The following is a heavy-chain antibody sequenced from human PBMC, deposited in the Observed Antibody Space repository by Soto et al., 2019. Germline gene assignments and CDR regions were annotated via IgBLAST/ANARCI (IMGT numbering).Heavy chain of an antibody. CDR3: VRTARQGAVAPHWFDR. CDR1: GASIRSTDYY. V-gene: IGHV4-30-4*01. CDR2: VYYTGST. D-gene: IGHD2-21*02. Sequence: SETLSLTCTVSGASIRSTDYYWSWIRQAPGKGLEWIGYVYYTGSTYYNPSLMSRLTISVDTSKNQFSLKLTSVTAAETAVYYCVRTARQGAVAPHWFDRWGQGTQVTVS. J-gene: IGHJ5*02.